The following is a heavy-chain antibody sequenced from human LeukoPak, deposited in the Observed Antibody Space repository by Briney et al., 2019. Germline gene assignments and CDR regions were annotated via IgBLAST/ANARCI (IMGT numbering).Heavy chain of an antibody. J-gene: IGHJ3*02. D-gene: IGHD3-3*01. Sequence: GASVKVSCKASGGTFSNDAISWVRQAPGQGLEWMGGIIPIFGTANYAQKFQGRVTITTDESTSTAYMELSSLRSEDTAVYYCARDNRSINDFWSGYYGAAFDIWGQGTMVTVSS. CDR3: ARDNRSINDFWSGYYGAAFDI. CDR1: GGTFSNDA. CDR2: IIPIFGTA. V-gene: IGHV1-69*05.